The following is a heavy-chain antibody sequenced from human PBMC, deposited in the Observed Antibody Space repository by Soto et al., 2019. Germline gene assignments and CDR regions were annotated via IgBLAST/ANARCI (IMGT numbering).Heavy chain of an antibody. CDR2: IDPSDSQT. CDR1: GYSFAGYW. D-gene: IGHD5-12*01. V-gene: IGHV5-10-1*01. Sequence: GESLKISCKGSGYSFAGYWITWVRQKPGKGLEWMGRIDPSDSQTYYSPSFRGHVTISATKSITTVFLQWSSLRASDTAMYYCARQIYDSDAGPNFQYYFDSWGQGTPVTVSS. J-gene: IGHJ4*02. CDR3: ARQIYDSDAGPNFQYYFDS.